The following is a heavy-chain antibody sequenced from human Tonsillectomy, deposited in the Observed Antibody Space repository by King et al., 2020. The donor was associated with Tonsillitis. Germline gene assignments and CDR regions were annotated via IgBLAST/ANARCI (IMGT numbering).Heavy chain of an antibody. Sequence: QLVQSGGGVVQPGRSLRLSCAASGFTFSNYPMHWVRQAPGKGLGGVAVILYDGINKYFAASVKGRFTISRDNSQNTMYLQVTSLRVEDTAVYYCARGVDEWGTDYWGQGTLVTVSS. CDR3: ARGVDEWGTDY. V-gene: IGHV3-30*01. CDR2: ILYDGINK. J-gene: IGHJ4*02. CDR1: GFTFSNYP. D-gene: IGHD3-16*01.